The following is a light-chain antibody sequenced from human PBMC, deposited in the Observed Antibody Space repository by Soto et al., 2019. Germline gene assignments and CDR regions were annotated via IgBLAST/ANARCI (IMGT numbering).Light chain of an antibody. V-gene: IGLV2-14*01. Sequence: QSVLTQPASVSGSPGQSITISCTGTSSDIGHYNYVSWYQQHPGKVPKLIISEVRNRPSGISDRFSGTKSGNSASLTISGLQTEDEADYYCSSYTTNSTQVFGSGTKVTVL. CDR3: SSYTTNSTQV. CDR2: EVR. CDR1: SSDIGHYNY. J-gene: IGLJ1*01.